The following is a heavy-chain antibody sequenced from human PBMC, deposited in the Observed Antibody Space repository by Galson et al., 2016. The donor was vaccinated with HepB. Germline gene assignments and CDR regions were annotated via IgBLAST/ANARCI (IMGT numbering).Heavy chain of an antibody. CDR2: IYTNNGIT. CDR1: GYTFTVYH. V-gene: IGHV1-2*06. CDR3: ARENYYFDY. Sequence: SCKASGYTFTVYHMHWVRQAPGQGLEWMGRIYTNNGITNYAQKFQGRVTMTRDTSISTAYMELSGLKPDDTAVYYCARENYYFDYWGQGTLVTVSS. J-gene: IGHJ4*02.